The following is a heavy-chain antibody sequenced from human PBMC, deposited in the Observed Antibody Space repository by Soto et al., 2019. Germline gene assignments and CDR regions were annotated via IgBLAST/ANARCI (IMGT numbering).Heavy chain of an antibody. D-gene: IGHD1-26*01. CDR3: AKKVMDKWEPLPFDY. V-gene: IGHV3-23*01. CDR2: ISGSGGST. Sequence: GGSLRLSCAASGFTFSSYAMSWVRQAPGKGLEWVSAISGSGGSTYYADSVKGRFTISRDNSKNTLYLQMNSLRAEDTAVYYCAKKVMDKWEPLPFDYWGQGTMVTVYS. CDR1: GFTFSSYA. J-gene: IGHJ4*02.